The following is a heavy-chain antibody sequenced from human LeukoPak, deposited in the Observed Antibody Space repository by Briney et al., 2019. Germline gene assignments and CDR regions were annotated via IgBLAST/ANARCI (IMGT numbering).Heavy chain of an antibody. J-gene: IGHJ4*02. CDR1: GFTFSNYA. CDR3: TKGGWGTVLDY. Sequence: GGSLRLSCAASGFTFSNYAMSWVRRTPGEGLEWVSTISGTGDTTYYADSLKGRLTISRDNSKNTPYLQMSSLRADDTAVYYCTKGGWGTVLDYWGQGTLVTVSS. V-gene: IGHV3-23*01. CDR2: ISGTGDTT. D-gene: IGHD3-10*01.